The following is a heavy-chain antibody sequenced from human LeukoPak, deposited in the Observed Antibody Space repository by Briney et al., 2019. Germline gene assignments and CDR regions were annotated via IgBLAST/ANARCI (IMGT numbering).Heavy chain of an antibody. CDR2: IYPGDSDT. D-gene: IGHD4-17*01. Sequence: GESLKISCKGSGYSFTSYWIGWVRQMPGKGLEWMGIIYPGDSDTRYSPSFQGQVTISADKSISTAYLQWSSLKASDTAMYYCARSYDYGDYGNTRNPFDYWGQGTLVTVSS. J-gene: IGHJ4*02. CDR3: ARSYDYGDYGNTRNPFDY. CDR1: GYSFTSYW. V-gene: IGHV5-51*01.